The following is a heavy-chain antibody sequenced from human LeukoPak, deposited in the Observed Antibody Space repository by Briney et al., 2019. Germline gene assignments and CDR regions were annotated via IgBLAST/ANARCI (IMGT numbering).Heavy chain of an antibody. J-gene: IGHJ6*03. CDR2: INHSGRT. CDR3: AREGLLGYCSSTSCSAWGYYYYMDV. D-gene: IGHD2-2*01. V-gene: IGHV4-34*01. CDR1: GGSFSGYY. Sequence: PSETLSLTCAVYGGSFSGYYWSWIRQPPGKGLEWIGEINHSGRTNYNPSLKSRVTISVDTSKNQFSLKLSSVTAADTAVYYCAREGLLGYCSSTSCSAWGYYYYMDVWGKGTTVTVSS.